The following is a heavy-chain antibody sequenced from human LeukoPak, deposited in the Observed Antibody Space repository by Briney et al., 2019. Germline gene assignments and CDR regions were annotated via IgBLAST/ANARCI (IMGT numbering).Heavy chain of an antibody. Sequence: GASVTVSCKASGYTFTTYGISWVRQAPGQGLEWMGWISAYNGNTNYAQKLQGRVTMTTDTSTSTAYMELRSLRSDDTAVYYCARDSLDCSGGSCYSREYFQDWGQGTLVTVSS. CDR2: ISAYNGNT. CDR3: ARDSLDCSGGSCYSREYFQD. V-gene: IGHV1-18*01. CDR1: GYTFTTYG. D-gene: IGHD2-15*01. J-gene: IGHJ1*01.